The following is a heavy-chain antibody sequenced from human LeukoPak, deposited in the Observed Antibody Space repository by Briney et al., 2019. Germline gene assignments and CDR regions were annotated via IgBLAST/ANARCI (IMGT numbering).Heavy chain of an antibody. CDR2: INTNTGNP. CDR3: AGAEVSCSGSTCFSY. CDR1: GYTFTSFA. Sequence: ASVKVSCKASGYTFTSFAMNWVRQAPGQGLEWIGWINTNTGNPTYAQGFTGRFVFSLDTSVSTAYLHISSLQAEDTAVYYCAGAEVSCSGSTCFSYWGQGTLVTVSS. D-gene: IGHD2-15*01. V-gene: IGHV7-4-1*02. J-gene: IGHJ4*02.